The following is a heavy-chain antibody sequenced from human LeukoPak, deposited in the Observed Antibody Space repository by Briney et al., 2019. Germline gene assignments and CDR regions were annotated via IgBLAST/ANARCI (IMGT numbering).Heavy chain of an antibody. D-gene: IGHD3-22*01. V-gene: IGHV6-1*01. CDR2: TFYSSKWYN. CDR3: ARRRYYGYTGYFDY. CDR1: GDSVSSDSSA. J-gene: IGHJ4*02. Sequence: SQTLSLTCAISGDSVSSDSSAWDWFRQSPSRDLEWLGRTFYSSKWYNDYAVSVKSRITINPDTSKNQFSLQLNSVIPEDTAVYYCARRRYYGYTGYFDYWGQGTPVTVSS.